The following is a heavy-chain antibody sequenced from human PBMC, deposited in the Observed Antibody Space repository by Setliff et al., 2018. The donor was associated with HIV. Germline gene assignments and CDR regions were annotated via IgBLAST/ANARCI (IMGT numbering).Heavy chain of an antibody. Sequence: SETLSLTCTVSGGSFSSGGYYWSWIRQHPGKGLEWIGYIYYSGSTYNNPSLKSRITMSIDTSKNQFSLKLSSVTAADTAVYYCASATVGGASPFDSWGPGTLVTVSS. J-gene: IGHJ4*02. CDR3: ASATVGGASPFDS. V-gene: IGHV4-31*03. CDR1: GGSFSSGGYY. D-gene: IGHD4-4*01. CDR2: IYYSGST.